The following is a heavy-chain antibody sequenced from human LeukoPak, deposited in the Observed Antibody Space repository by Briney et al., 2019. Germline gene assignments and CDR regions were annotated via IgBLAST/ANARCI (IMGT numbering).Heavy chain of an antibody. CDR2: INPSGGST. CDR1: GYTFTSYY. Sequence: GASVKVSCKASGYTFTSYYMHWGRHPPGQGLEWMGIINPSGGSTSYAQKFQGRVTMTRDTSTSTVYMELSSLRSEDTAVYYCARAGKSITMIVVVGAFDIWGQGTMVTVSS. V-gene: IGHV1-46*01. CDR3: ARAGKSITMIVVVGAFDI. J-gene: IGHJ3*02. D-gene: IGHD3-22*01.